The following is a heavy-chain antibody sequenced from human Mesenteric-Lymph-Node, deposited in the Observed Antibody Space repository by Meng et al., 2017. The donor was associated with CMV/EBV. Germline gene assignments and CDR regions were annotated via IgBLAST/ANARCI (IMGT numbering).Heavy chain of an antibody. CDR2: IYYSGST. CDR1: GGSISSSSYY. Sequence: SETLSLTCTVSGGSISSSSYYWGWIRQPPGEGLEWIGSIYYSGSTYYSPSLNSRVTISVDTFNNQFSLRLSSVTAADTAVYYCARAVDYRNYRGAFDIWGQGTMVTVSS. D-gene: IGHD4-11*01. CDR3: ARAVDYRNYRGAFDI. V-gene: IGHV4-39*01. J-gene: IGHJ3*02.